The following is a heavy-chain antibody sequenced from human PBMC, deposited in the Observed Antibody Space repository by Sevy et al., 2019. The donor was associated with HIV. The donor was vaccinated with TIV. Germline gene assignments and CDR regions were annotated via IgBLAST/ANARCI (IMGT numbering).Heavy chain of an antibody. CDR1: GGSISSSNW. CDR2: IYSRGST. CDR3: TGGVGYYASGSSPMDV. V-gene: IGHV4-4*02. Sequence: SETLSLTCAVSGGSISSSNWWSWVRQHPGKGLEWIGEIYSRGSTRYNPSLQSRVTISVDRSKNEVSLNLSSLNAADTAVYYCTGGVGYYASGSSPMDVWGKGTTVTVSS. D-gene: IGHD3-10*01. J-gene: IGHJ6*03.